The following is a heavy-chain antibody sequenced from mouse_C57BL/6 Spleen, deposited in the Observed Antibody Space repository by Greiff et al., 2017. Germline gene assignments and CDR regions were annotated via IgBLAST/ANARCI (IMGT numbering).Heavy chain of an antibody. CDR1: GYTFTSYW. CDR2: IDPSDSYT. Sequence: QVQLQQPGAELVMPGASVKLSCKASGYTFTSYWMHWVKQRPGQGLEWIGEIDPSDSYTNYNQKFKGKSTLTVDKSSSTAYMQLSSLTSEDSAVYYCAKLYYGSSYENWYFDVWGTGTTVTVSS. D-gene: IGHD1-1*01. J-gene: IGHJ1*03. CDR3: AKLYYGSSYENWYFDV. V-gene: IGHV1-69*01.